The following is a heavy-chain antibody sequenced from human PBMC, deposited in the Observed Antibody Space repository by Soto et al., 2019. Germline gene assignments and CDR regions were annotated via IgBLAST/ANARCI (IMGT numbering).Heavy chain of an antibody. CDR3: ARDQVYDFWSGSHDAFDI. V-gene: IGHV4-31*03. CDR2: IYYSGST. D-gene: IGHD3-3*01. J-gene: IGHJ3*02. CDR1: GGSISSGGYY. Sequence: SETLSLTCTVSGGSISSGGYYWSWIRQHPGKGLEWIGYIYYSGSTYYNPSLKSRVTISVDTSKNQFSLKLSSVTAADTAVYYCARDQVYDFWSGSHDAFDIWGQGAMVTVSS.